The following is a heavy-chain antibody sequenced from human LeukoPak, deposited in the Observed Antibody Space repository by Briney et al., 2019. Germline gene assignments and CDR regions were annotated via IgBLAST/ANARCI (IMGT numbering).Heavy chain of an antibody. CDR3: ARVGGQWGRWLQLPQHNWFDP. J-gene: IGHJ5*02. Sequence: ASVKVSCKASGYTFTNYYMHWVRQAPGQGLEWMGIISPSGASTTHAQKFQGRVTMTRDMSTTTVYMELSSLRSEDTAVYYCARVGGQWGRWLQLPQHNWFDPWGQGTLVTVSS. D-gene: IGHD5-24*01. CDR1: GYTFTNYY. CDR2: ISPSGAST. V-gene: IGHV1-46*01.